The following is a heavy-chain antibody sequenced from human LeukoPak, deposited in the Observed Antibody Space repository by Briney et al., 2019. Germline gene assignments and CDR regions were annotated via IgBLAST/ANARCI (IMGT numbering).Heavy chain of an antibody. CDR2: IYTRGST. CDR1: GGSVNNYY. D-gene: IGHD2-15*01. V-gene: IGHV4-4*07. Sequence: SETLSLTCTVSGGSVNNYYWSWIRQPAGKGLEWIGRIYTRGSTNYNPSLKSRVTMSVDTSKNQFSLKLSSVTAADTAVYYCARGRYCSADICSGGDAFDIWGRGTMVTVSS. J-gene: IGHJ3*02. CDR3: ARGRYCSADICSGGDAFDI.